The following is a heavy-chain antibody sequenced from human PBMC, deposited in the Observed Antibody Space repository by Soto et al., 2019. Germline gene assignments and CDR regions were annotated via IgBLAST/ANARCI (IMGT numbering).Heavy chain of an antibody. D-gene: IGHD3-22*01. V-gene: IGHV5-51*01. CDR2: IYPGDSDT. Sequence: ESLKVSFEGCGYRFTSYWIVWVPQMPGKGLEWMGIIYPGDSDTRYSPSFQGQVTISADKSISTAYLQWSSLKASDTAMYYCARLSYYYDSSGYYPWPLDYWGQGTLVTV. CDR1: GYRFTSYW. CDR3: ARLSYYYDSSGYYPWPLDY. J-gene: IGHJ4*02.